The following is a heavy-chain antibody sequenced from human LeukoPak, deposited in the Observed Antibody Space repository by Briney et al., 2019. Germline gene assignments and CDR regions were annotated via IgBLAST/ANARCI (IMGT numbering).Heavy chain of an antibody. D-gene: IGHD4-17*01. Sequence: SVKVSCKASGGTFSSYAISWVRQAPGQGLEWMGGIIPIFGTANYAQKFQGRVTITTDESTSTAYMELSSLRSEDTAVCYCARAASGDLPPDYWGRGTLVTVSS. CDR2: IIPIFGTA. CDR3: ARAASGDLPPDY. J-gene: IGHJ4*02. V-gene: IGHV1-69*05. CDR1: GGTFSSYA.